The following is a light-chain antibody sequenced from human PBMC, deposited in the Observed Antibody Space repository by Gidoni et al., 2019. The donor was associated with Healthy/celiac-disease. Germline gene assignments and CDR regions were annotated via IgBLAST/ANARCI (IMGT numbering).Light chain of an antibody. CDR3: QQYNSYSPCS. J-gene: IGKJ2*04. Sequence: DIQMTQSPSTLSASVGDRVTITCRASQSISSWLAWYQPKPGKAPKLLIYNASSLESAVPSRFSGSGSGTEFTLTISSLQPDDFATYYCQQYNSYSPCSFGQGTKLEIK. CDR1: QSISSW. CDR2: NAS. V-gene: IGKV1-5*03.